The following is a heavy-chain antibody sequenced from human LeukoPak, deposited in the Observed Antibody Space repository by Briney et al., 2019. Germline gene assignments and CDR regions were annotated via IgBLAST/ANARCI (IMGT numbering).Heavy chain of an antibody. CDR2: VYRSGST. J-gene: IGHJ4*02. Sequence: SETLSLTCTVSGGSISSGSYYWSWIRQPAGKGLEWIGSVYRSGSTYYNPSLTSRVTISTDTSNNQFSLKLTSVTAADTAVYYCARHMSPWELLPDFEYSGQGTLVTVSS. V-gene: IGHV4-61*02. CDR3: ARHMSPWELLPDFEY. D-gene: IGHD1-26*01. CDR1: GGSISSGSYY.